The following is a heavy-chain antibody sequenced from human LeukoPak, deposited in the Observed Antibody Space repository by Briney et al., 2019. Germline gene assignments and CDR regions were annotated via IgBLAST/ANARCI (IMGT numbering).Heavy chain of an antibody. CDR3: ARGSSGYRFDC. D-gene: IGHD3-22*01. J-gene: IGHJ4*02. Sequence: SETLSLTCTVSGGSISSFYWSWIRQPPGKGLEWIGYIHYSGSNNYNPSLKSRVTISVHTSKTQFSLNLSSVTAADTAVYYCARGSSGYRFDCWGQGTLVTVSS. CDR1: GGSISSFY. CDR2: IHYSGSN. V-gene: IGHV4-59*01.